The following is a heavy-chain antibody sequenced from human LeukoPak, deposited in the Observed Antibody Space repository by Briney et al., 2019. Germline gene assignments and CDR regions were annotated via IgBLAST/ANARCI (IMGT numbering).Heavy chain of an antibody. CDR2: INPSGGST. V-gene: IGHV1-46*01. D-gene: IGHD2-15*01. Sequence: ASVKVSCKASGYTFTSYYMHWERQAPGQGLEWMGIINPSGGSTSYAQKFQGRVTMTRDTSTSTVYMELSSLRSEDTAVYYCARAWGAATLPGPWGQGTLVTVSS. CDR3: ARAWGAATLPGP. J-gene: IGHJ5*02. CDR1: GYTFTSYY.